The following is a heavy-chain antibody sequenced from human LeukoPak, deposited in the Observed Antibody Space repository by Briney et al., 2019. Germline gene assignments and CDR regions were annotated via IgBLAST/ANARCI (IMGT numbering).Heavy chain of an antibody. CDR1: GDSISTYY. CDR2: IYYSGST. J-gene: IGHJ4*02. Sequence: SETLPLTCTVSGDSISTYYWSWIRQPPGKGLEWIGYIYYSGSTNYNPSLKSRVTISVDTSKNQFSLRLRSVTAADTAVYYCARGMRGFPVVFGFWGQGTLSPSPQ. D-gene: IGHD4-23*01. CDR3: ARGMRGFPVVFGF. V-gene: IGHV4-59*01.